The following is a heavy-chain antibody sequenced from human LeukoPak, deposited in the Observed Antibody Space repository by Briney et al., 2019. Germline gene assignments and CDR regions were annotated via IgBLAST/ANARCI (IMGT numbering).Heavy chain of an antibody. J-gene: IGHJ6*02. CDR3: AGTSSGPERRGLDV. D-gene: IGHD3-22*01. Sequence: GGSLRLSCAASGFTYSSYGMHWVRQAPGKGLEWVAAIWSDGNNKYYADSVKGRFTISRDNSKNTLSLQMNSLRVEDTAEYFCAGTSSGPERRGLDVWGQGTTVIVSS. CDR1: GFTYSSYG. CDR2: IWSDGNNK. V-gene: IGHV3-33*01.